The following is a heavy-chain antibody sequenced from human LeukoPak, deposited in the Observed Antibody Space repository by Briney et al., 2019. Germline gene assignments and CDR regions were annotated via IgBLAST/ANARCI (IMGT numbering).Heavy chain of an antibody. D-gene: IGHD1-14*01. J-gene: IGHJ4*02. CDR3: ARGLGPGPYFDY. CDR1: GFTLSSYE. V-gene: IGHV3-48*03. CDR2: ISGSGDTL. Sequence: QPGGSLRLSCAASGFTLSSYEMNWVRPAPGKGREWVLYISGSGDTLYTADSVKGRFPIPKDSSKNSLYLQMNSLRAEDTAVYYCARGLGPGPYFDYWGQGTLVTVSS.